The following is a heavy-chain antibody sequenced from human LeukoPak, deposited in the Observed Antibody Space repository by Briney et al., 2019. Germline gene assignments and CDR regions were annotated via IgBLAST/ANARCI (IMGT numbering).Heavy chain of an antibody. Sequence: ASVKVSCKASGYTFTSYAMHWVRQAPGQRLEWMGWINAGNGNTKYSQKFQGRVTITRDTSASTAYMELSSLRSEDTAVYYCARVTIYCSGGSCYGWGPMGFFDYWGQGTLVTVSS. V-gene: IGHV1-3*01. J-gene: IGHJ4*02. D-gene: IGHD2-15*01. CDR3: ARVTIYCSGGSCYGWGPMGFFDY. CDR1: GYTFTSYA. CDR2: INAGNGNT.